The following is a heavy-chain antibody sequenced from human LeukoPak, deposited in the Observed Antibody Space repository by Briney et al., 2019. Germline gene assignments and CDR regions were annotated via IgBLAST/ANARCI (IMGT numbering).Heavy chain of an antibody. D-gene: IGHD1-26*01. Sequence: GGSLRLSCAASGFTFSSYWMSWVRQAPGKGLEWVANIKQDGSEKYYVDSVKGRFTISRDNAKNSLYLQMNSLRAEDAAVYYCAREGIVGSLDYWGQGTLVTVSS. CDR2: IKQDGSEK. V-gene: IGHV3-7*01. CDR3: AREGIVGSLDY. CDR1: GFTFSSYW. J-gene: IGHJ4*02.